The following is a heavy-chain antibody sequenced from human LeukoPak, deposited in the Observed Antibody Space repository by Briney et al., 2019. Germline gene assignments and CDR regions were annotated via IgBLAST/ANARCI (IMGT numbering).Heavy chain of an antibody. Sequence: GGSLRLSCAGSGFTFSSYSINWVCQAPGKGLDWVSYISSSGSTIYYAESVKGRFTVSRDYAKNSVYLQMNSLRAEDTAVYYCARDRSSLAPYYYYMDVWGKGTTVTVSS. D-gene: IGHD2-15*01. CDR2: ISSSGSTI. V-gene: IGHV3-48*04. CDR1: GFTFSSYS. J-gene: IGHJ6*03. CDR3: ARDRSSLAPYYYYMDV.